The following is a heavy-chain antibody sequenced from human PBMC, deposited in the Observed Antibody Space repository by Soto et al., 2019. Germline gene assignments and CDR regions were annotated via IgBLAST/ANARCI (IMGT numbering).Heavy chain of an antibody. Sequence: SWVRQAPGQGLEWMGWISAHNGDTNFAQKLQGRVSMTTDTSTNTAYMELRSLTSDDTAVYYCAKSLSPSIAVAGVDYWGQGTLVTVSS. CDR3: AKSLSPSIAVAGVDY. J-gene: IGHJ4*02. D-gene: IGHD6-19*01. V-gene: IGHV1-18*01. CDR2: ISAHNGDT.